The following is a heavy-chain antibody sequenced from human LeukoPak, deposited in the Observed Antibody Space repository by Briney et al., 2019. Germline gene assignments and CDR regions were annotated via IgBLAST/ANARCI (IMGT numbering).Heavy chain of an antibody. Sequence: SETLSLTCTVSGGSISSYYWSWIRQPPGKGLEWIGYIYYSGSTNYNPSLKSRVTISVDTSKNQFSLKLSSVTAADTAVYYCARAPDGYNPFDYWGQGTLATVSS. CDR1: GGSISSYY. CDR3: ARAPDGYNPFDY. V-gene: IGHV4-59*01. J-gene: IGHJ4*02. D-gene: IGHD5-24*01. CDR2: IYYSGST.